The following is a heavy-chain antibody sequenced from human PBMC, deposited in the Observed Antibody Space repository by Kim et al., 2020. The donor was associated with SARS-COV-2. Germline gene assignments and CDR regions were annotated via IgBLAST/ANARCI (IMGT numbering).Heavy chain of an antibody. CDR3: ARQGEKRWLSKFTEDY. Sequence: SETLSLTCTVSGGSISSSSYYWGWIRQPPGKGLEWIGSIYYSGSTYYNPSLKSRVTISVDTSKNQFSLKLSSVTAADTAVYYCARQGEKRWLSKFTEDYWGQGTLVTVSS. CDR1: GGSISSSSYY. D-gene: IGHD2-21*01. CDR2: IYYSGST. J-gene: IGHJ4*02. V-gene: IGHV4-39*01.